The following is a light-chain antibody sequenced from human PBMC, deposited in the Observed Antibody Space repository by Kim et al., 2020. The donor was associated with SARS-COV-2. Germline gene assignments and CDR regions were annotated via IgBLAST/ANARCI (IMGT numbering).Light chain of an antibody. J-gene: IGLJ1*01. CDR3: CSFAGILIYV. CDR1: SSDIGSHNS. V-gene: IGLV2-23*02. Sequence: QSALTQPASVSGSPRQSITISCIGTSSDIGSHNSVSWYQQHPGKAPKVIIFDVNKRPSGVSNRFSGSKSGNTASLTISGLQAEDEADYYCCSFAGILIYVFGTGTKVTVL. CDR2: DVN.